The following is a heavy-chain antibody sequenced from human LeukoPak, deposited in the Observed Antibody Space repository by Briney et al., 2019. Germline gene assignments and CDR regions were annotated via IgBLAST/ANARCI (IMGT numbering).Heavy chain of an antibody. CDR2: IYYSGST. CDR1: GGSVSSGSYY. J-gene: IGHJ3*02. CDR3: ARDSGGIVRATIFVRVAFAI. Sequence: SETLSLTCTVSGGSVSSGSYYWRWIRQPPGKGLEWIGYIYYSGSTNYNPSLKSRVTISVDTSKNQFSLKLSSVTAADTAVYYCARDSGGIVRATIFVRVAFAIWGPGTVVNVCS. D-gene: IGHD1-26*01. V-gene: IGHV4-61*01.